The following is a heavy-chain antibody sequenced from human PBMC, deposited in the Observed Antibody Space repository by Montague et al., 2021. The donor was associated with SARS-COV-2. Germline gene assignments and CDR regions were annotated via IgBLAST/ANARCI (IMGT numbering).Heavy chain of an antibody. V-gene: IGHV4-61*09. J-gene: IGHJ5*02. CDR2: IYATGSA. CDR3: TRVVVVVPASPAPTLFDP. D-gene: IGHD2-15*01. CDR1: GGSVSSRSHF. Sequence: TLSLTRTVSGGSVSSRSHFWSWIRQPAGKGLEWIGHIYATGSAKYNPSLESRVTISVDTSNNQFSLRLNSVTAADTAVYYCTRVVVVVPASPAPTLFDPWGQGILVTVSS.